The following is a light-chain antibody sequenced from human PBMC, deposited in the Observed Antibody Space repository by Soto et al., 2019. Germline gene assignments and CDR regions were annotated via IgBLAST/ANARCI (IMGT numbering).Light chain of an antibody. Sequence: DIQMTQSPSSLSASVGDRVTITCRASQSISSYLNWYQQKPGKAPELLIYATSSLHSGVPSRFSGSVSGTDFTLTISSLQPGDFATYYCQQSYRTPYTFGQGTKLEIK. V-gene: IGKV1-39*01. CDR3: QQSYRTPYT. CDR2: ATS. CDR1: QSISSY. J-gene: IGKJ2*01.